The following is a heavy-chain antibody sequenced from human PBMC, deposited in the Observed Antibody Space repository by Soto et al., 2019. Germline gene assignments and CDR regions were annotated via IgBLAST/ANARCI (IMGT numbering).Heavy chain of an antibody. CDR1: GFTFSDYY. D-gene: IGHD3-22*01. J-gene: IGHJ3*02. CDR3: ARCRGDYYDISGRDAFDI. V-gene: IGHV3-11*06. CDR2: ISSSSSYT. Sequence: QVQLVESGGGLVKPGGSLRLSCAASGFTFSDYYMSWIRQAPGKGLEWVSYISSSSSYTNYADSVKGRFTISRDNAKNSLYLQMNSLRAEDTAVYYCARCRGDYYDISGRDAFDIWGQGTMVTVSS.